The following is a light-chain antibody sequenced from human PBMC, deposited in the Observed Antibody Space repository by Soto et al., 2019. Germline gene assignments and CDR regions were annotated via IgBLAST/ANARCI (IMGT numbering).Light chain of an antibody. CDR3: ATWDGSLSVGV. CDR2: ENN. CDR1: SSNLGINF. Sequence: VLTPPPSVSAAPEQKVTISCSGGSSNLGINFVSWYQQFPGGVPKLLIYENNKRPSGIPDRFSGAKSGTSATLDITGLQAGDEADYYCATWDGSLSVGVFGGGTKVTVL. V-gene: IGLV1-51*02. J-gene: IGLJ1*01.